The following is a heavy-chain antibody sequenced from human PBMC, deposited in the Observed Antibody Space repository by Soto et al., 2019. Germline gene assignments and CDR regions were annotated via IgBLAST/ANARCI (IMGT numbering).Heavy chain of an antibody. V-gene: IGHV4-4*02. J-gene: IGHJ4*02. CDR2: IYHSGST. D-gene: IGHD6-19*01. CDR3: ARDPRGVRSSGPYFDY. CDR1: SGSISSSNW. Sequence: QVQLQESGPGLVKPSGTLSLTCAVSSGSISSSNWWSWVRQPPGKGLEWIGEIYHSGSTNYNPSLQSRVPISVDKSKNQFSLELSSVAAADTAVYYCARDPRGVRSSGPYFDYWGQGTLVTVSS.